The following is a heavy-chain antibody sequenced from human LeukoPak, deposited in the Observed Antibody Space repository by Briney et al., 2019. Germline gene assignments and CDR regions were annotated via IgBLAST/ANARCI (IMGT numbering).Heavy chain of an antibody. D-gene: IGHD3-16*01. CDR2: ISSLSGTI. J-gene: IGHJ4*02. CDR1: GFTFSNFG. Sequence: GGSLRLSCVASGFTFSNFGVHWVRQAPGKGLEWVSYISSLSGTIYYADSVKGRFIISRDNAQNSLFLQMNGLRAEDTAVYYCVRDQGGAVSYWGQGTLVTVSS. V-gene: IGHV3-48*01. CDR3: VRDQGGAVSY.